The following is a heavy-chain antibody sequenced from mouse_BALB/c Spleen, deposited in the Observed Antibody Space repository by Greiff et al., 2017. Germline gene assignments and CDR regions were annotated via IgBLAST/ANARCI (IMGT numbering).Heavy chain of an antibody. Sequence: QVQLKQSGPGLVAPSQSLSITCTVSGFSLTSYGVHWVRQPPGKGLEWLGVIWAGGSTNYNSALMSRLSISKDNSKSQVFLKMNSLQTDDTAMYYCARDNSFVLRLHYYAMDYWGQGTSVTVSS. CDR2: IWAGGST. CDR1: GFSLTSYG. V-gene: IGHV2-9*02. J-gene: IGHJ4*01. D-gene: IGHD1-2*01. CDR3: ARDNSFVLRLHYYAMDY.